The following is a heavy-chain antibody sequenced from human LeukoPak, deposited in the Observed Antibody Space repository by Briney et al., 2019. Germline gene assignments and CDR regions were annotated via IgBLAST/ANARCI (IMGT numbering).Heavy chain of an antibody. CDR2: IIPIFGTA. V-gene: IGHV1-69*05. CDR1: GGTFSSYA. Sequence: SVKVSCKASGGTFSSYAISWVRQAPGQGLEWMGGIIPIFGTANYAQKFQGRVTLTTDESRSTAYMELSSLRSEDTAVYYCASGSIYYCGSGSYRGYYYYMDVWGKGTTVTVSS. D-gene: IGHD3-10*01. J-gene: IGHJ6*03. CDR3: ASGSIYYCGSGSYRGYYYYMDV.